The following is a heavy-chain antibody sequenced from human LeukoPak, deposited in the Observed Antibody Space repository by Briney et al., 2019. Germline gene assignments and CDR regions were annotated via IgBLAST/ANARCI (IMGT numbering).Heavy chain of an antibody. CDR1: GYTFTGYY. CDR3: ARDRGNDFWSGYYPDY. CDR2: INPNSGGT. V-gene: IGHV1-2*02. Sequence: ASVKVSCKASGYTFTGYYMHWVRRAPGQGLEWMGWINPNSGGTNYAQKFQGRVTMTRDTSISTAYMELSRLRSDDTAVYYCARDRGNDFWSGYYPDYWGQGTLVTVSS. J-gene: IGHJ4*02. D-gene: IGHD3-3*01.